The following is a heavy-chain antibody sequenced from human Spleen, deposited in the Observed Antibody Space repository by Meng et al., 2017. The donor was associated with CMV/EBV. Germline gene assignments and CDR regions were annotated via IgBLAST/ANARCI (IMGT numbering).Heavy chain of an antibody. J-gene: IGHJ4*02. Sequence: GESLKISCAASGFTFSSYWMTWVRQAPGKGLEWVANIKQDGSEKYYVDSVKCRFTISRDNAKNSLYLQMNSLRAEDTAVYYCARSSRIDYWGQGTLVTVSS. CDR1: GFTFSSYW. D-gene: IGHD1-14*01. V-gene: IGHV3-7*01. CDR3: ARSSRIDY. CDR2: IKQDGSEK.